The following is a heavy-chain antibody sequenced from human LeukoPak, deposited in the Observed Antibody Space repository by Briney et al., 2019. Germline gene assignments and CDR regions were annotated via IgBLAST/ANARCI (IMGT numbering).Heavy chain of an antibody. D-gene: IGHD3-22*01. V-gene: IGHV1-69*06. Sequence: SVKVSCKASGGTFSSYAISWVRQAPGQGLEWMGGIIPIFGTANYAQKIQGRVTITADKSTSTAYMELSSLRSEDTAVYYCAIAFDYYDSSGPHGAFDIWGQGTMVTVSS. J-gene: IGHJ3*02. CDR2: IIPIFGTA. CDR1: GGTFSSYA. CDR3: AIAFDYYDSSGPHGAFDI.